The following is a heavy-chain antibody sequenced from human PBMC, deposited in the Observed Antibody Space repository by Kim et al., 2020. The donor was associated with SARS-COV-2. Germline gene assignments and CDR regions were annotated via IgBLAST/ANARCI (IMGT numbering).Heavy chain of an antibody. Sequence: GGSLRLSCAASGFIVSSNYMSWVRQAPGKGLEWVSVIYSGGSTYYADSVKGRFTISRDNSKNTLYLQMNSLRAEDRAVYYCARDYGDFYFDYWGRGTLVTVSS. CDR3: ARDYGDFYFDY. D-gene: IGHD3-3*01. J-gene: IGHJ4*02. V-gene: IGHV3-66*01. CDR2: IYSGGST. CDR1: GFIVSSNY.